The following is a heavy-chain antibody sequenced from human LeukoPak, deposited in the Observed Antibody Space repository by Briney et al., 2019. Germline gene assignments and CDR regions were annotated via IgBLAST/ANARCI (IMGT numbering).Heavy chain of an antibody. D-gene: IGHD6-6*01. CDR3: ARDRVRSYYFDY. J-gene: IGHJ4*02. Sequence: GGSLRLSCAASGFTFSSYWMSWVRQAPGKGLEWVANIKQDGREKYYVDSVKGRFTISSDNAKNSLDLQMNSLRAEDTAVYYCARDRVRSYYFDYWGQGTLVTVSS. V-gene: IGHV3-7*01. CDR1: GFTFSSYW. CDR2: IKQDGREK.